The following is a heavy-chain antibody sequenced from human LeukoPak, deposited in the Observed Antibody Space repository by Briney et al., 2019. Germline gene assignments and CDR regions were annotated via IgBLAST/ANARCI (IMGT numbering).Heavy chain of an antibody. CDR2: ISGSSGYL. Sequence: GGSLRLSCAASGFPFSAYSMNWVRQAPGKGLERVSSISGSSGYLYYADSVKGRFTISRDNAKNSLYLHMNSLRAEDTAVYDSSGYSYYFDYWGQGTLVTVSS. D-gene: IGHD3-22*01. J-gene: IGHJ4*02. CDR1: GFPFSAYS. V-gene: IGHV3-21*01. CDR3: SGYSYYFDY.